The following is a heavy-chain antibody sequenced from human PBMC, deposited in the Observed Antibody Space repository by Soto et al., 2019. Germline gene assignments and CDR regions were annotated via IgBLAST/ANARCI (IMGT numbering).Heavy chain of an antibody. J-gene: IGHJ3*02. D-gene: IGHD6-6*01. CDR1: RYRFTSYW. CDR3: ARCSSPDAFDI. Sequence: GESLKISCNGSRYRFTSYWIGWVRQMPGKGLEWMGIIYPGDSDTRYSPSFQGQVTISADKSISTAYLQWSSLQASDTAMYYCARCSSPDAFDIWGQGTMVTVS. V-gene: IGHV5-51*01. CDR2: IYPGDSDT.